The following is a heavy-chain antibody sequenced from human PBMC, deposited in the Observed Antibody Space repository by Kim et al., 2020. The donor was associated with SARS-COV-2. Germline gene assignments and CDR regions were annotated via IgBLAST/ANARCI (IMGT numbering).Heavy chain of an antibody. Sequence: GGSLRLSCAASEFTFSYYWMSWVRQAPGKGLEWVANIKQDGSAKYYIDSVKGRFTISRDNAKNSLYLQMNSLRAEDTAVYYCARAQSSSGLASWGQGTLVTVSS. J-gene: IGHJ5*01. CDR3: ARAQSSSGLAS. D-gene: IGHD6-19*01. CDR1: EFTFSYYW. CDR2: IKQDGSAK. V-gene: IGHV3-7*04.